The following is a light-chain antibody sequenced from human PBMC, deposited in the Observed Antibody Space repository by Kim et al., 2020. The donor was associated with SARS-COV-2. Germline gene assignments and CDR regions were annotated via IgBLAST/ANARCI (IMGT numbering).Light chain of an antibody. V-gene: IGLV2-14*03. J-gene: IGLJ3*02. CDR1: SSDVGAYNL. Sequence: QSVLTQPASVSGSPGQSVTISCTGTSSDVGAYNLVSWYQQHPGKAPKFMIHDVSQRHSGVSNRFSGSKSGNTASLTISGLQAEDEADYYCTSYTRSDTWVFGGGTQLTVL. CDR2: DVS. CDR3: TSYTRSDTWV.